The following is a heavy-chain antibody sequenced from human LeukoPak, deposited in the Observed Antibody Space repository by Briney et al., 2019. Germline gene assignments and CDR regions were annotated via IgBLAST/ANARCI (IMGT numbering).Heavy chain of an antibody. J-gene: IGHJ4*02. D-gene: IGHD1-1*01. CDR3: AKDLRLWKWDFDY. CDR1: GFTFSSYA. V-gene: IGHV3-23*01. CDR2: ISGSGGST. Sequence: TGGSLRLSCAASGFTFSSYAMSWVRQAPEKGLEWVSAISGSGGSTYYADSVKGRFTISRDNSKNTLYLQMNSLRAEDTAVYYCAKDLRLWKWDFDYWGQGTLVTVSS.